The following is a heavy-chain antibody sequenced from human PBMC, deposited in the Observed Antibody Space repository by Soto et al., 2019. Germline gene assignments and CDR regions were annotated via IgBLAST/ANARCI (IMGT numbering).Heavy chain of an antibody. J-gene: IGHJ4*02. CDR1: GFTFGNYR. CDR3: AKGGGSARDFDY. V-gene: IGHV3-30*18. D-gene: IGHD1-26*01. Sequence: QVQLVDSGGDVVQPGGSLRLSCTGSGFTFGNYRMHWVRQAPGKGLEWVASTSYDGNNKYYADSLKGRFTISRDNSKKMVYLQMTSLGPEDTAVYYCAKGGGSARDFDYWGQGALVTVSS. CDR2: TSYDGNNK.